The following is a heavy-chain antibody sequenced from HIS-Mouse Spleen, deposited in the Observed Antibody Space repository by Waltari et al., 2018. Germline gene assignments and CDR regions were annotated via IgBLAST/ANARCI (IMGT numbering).Heavy chain of an antibody. D-gene: IGHD6-13*01. CDR3: AREIPYSSSWYDWYFDL. CDR2: IYYSGST. V-gene: IGHV4-39*07. Sequence: QLQLQESGPGLVKPSETLSLTCTVSGGSLSSSSYYGGGIRQPPGKGLAWIGSIYYSGSTYYNPSLKSRVTISVDTSKNQFSLKLSSVTAADTAVYYCAREIPYSSSWYDWYFDLWGRGTLVTVSS. J-gene: IGHJ2*01. CDR1: GGSLSSSSYY.